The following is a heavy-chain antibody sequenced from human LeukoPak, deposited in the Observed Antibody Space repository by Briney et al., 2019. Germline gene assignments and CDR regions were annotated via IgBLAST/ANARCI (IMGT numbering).Heavy chain of an antibody. CDR2: ISWNSGRI. J-gene: IGHJ3*02. CDR1: GFTFDDYA. Sequence: PGRSLRLSCAASGFTFDDYAMHWVRQAPGKGLEWVSGISWNSGRINYADSVKGRFTISRDNSKNTLYLQMNSLRAEDTAVYYCARVRYDFTYAFDIWGQGTMVTVSS. CDR3: ARVRYDFTYAFDI. D-gene: IGHD3-3*01. V-gene: IGHV3-9*01.